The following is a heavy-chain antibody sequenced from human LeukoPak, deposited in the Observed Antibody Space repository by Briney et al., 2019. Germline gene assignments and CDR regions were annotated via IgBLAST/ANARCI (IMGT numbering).Heavy chain of an antibody. J-gene: IGHJ4*02. CDR1: GFTFSSYS. V-gene: IGHV3-21*01. CDR3: ARDGDDVLTGFFDY. D-gene: IGHD3-9*01. Sequence: GGSLRLSCAASGFTFSSYSMNWVRQAPGKGLEWVSSISSSSSYIYYADSAKGRFTISRDNAKNSLYLQMNSLRAEDTAVYYCARDGDDVLTGFFDYWGQGTLVTVSS. CDR2: ISSSSSYI.